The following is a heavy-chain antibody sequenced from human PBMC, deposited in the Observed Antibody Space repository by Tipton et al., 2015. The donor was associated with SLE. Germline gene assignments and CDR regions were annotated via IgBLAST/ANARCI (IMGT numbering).Heavy chain of an antibody. CDR3: ARGFFHDYWSAEQGRKSFYFDN. D-gene: IGHD3-3*01. Sequence: TLSLTCTVSGGSISSSSFYWSWIRQHPGKGLEWIGYIYHTGSTYYNPSLESRLTISIDTSKNQFSLRLTSMTPADTAMYFCARGFFHDYWSAEQGRKSFYFDNWGQGALVTVSS. CDR2: IYHTGST. V-gene: IGHV4-31*03. J-gene: IGHJ4*02. CDR1: GGSISSSSFY.